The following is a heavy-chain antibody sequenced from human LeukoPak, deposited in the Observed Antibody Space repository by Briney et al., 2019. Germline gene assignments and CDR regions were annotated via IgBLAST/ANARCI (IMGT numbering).Heavy chain of an antibody. CDR2: IYDSGST. V-gene: IGHV4-39*01. Sequence: SETLSLTCTVSGGSISSSSYYWGWIRQPPGKGLEWIGSIYDSGSTYYNPSLKSRVTISVDTSKNQFSLKLSSVTAADTAVYYCARQLYCTNGVCRLNFDYWGQGTLVTVSS. J-gene: IGHJ4*02. CDR3: ARQLYCTNGVCRLNFDY. CDR1: GGSISSSSYY. D-gene: IGHD2-8*01.